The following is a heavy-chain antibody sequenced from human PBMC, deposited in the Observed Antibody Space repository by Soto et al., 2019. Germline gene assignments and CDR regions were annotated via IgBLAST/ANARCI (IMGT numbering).Heavy chain of an antibody. Sequence: SVKVSCKASGGTFSSYTISWVRQAPGQGLEWMGRIIPILGIANYAQKFQGRVTITADKSTSTAYMELSSLRSEDTAVYYCATDGSTPITMESGGLPRLGAFDIWGQGTMVTVSS. J-gene: IGHJ3*02. V-gene: IGHV1-69*04. CDR2: IIPILGIA. CDR3: ATDGSTPITMESGGLPRLGAFDI. CDR1: GGTFSSYT. D-gene: IGHD3-10*01.